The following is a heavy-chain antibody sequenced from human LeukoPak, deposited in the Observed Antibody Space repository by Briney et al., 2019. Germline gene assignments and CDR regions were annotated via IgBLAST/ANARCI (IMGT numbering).Heavy chain of an antibody. V-gene: IGHV3-64*02. CDR1: GFTFSNSA. CDR3: ARGVAISSSGWYDTFDY. Sequence: GGSLRLSCAASGFTFSNSAMYWVRQAPGKGLEFVSVISTNGDRTYYAVSVKGRFTISRDNSKNTLYLQMGSLRADDMAVYYCARGVAISSSGWYDTFDYWGQGALVTISS. CDR2: ISTNGDRT. D-gene: IGHD6-19*01. J-gene: IGHJ4*02.